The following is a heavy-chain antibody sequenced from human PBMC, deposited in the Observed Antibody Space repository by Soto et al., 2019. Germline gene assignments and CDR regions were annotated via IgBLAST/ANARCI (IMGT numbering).Heavy chain of an antibody. CDR1: GDSVSSNTAS. CDR2: TYLRSKWYN. CDR3: AKGDNLGPKTGYAFDP. J-gene: IGHJ5*02. Sequence: SQTLSLTCAISGDSVSSNTASWNWIRQSPSRGLEWLGRTYLRSKWYNDYAVSVKSRISINPDTSNNQFSLQLNSVTPEDTAVYFCAKGDNLGPKTGYAFDPWGQGIMVTVSS. D-gene: IGHD5-12*01. V-gene: IGHV6-1*01.